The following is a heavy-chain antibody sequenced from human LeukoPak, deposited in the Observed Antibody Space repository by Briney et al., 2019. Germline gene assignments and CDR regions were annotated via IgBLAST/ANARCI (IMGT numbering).Heavy chain of an antibody. D-gene: IGHD3-22*01. Sequence: GESLKISCKGSGYSFSNFWIGWVRRMPGKGLEWMGIIYPGDSDARYSPSFQGQVTISADKSISTAYLQWSSLKASDTAMYYCATSRNFDNNGYYAYDYWGQGTLVTVSS. CDR3: ATSRNFDNNGYYAYDY. CDR2: IYPGDSDA. CDR1: GYSFSNFW. V-gene: IGHV5-51*01. J-gene: IGHJ4*01.